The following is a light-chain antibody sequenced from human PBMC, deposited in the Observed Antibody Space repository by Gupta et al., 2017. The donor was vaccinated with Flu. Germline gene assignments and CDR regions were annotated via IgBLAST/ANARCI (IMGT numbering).Light chain of an antibody. J-gene: IGKJ3*01. CDR2: AAS. Sequence: GDIVTITCRASQGIRSWLAWSKQKPGKAPKLLIYAASSWQRGAPSRFSGSGYGTDLTLTISIRQPEHFASYYCQQANSVPPYTFGHGTKVDMK. CDR3: QQANSVPPYT. CDR1: QGIRSW. V-gene: IGKV1D-12*01.